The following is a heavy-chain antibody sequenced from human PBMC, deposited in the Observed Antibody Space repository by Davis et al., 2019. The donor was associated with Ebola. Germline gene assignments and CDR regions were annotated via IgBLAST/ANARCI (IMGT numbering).Heavy chain of an antibody. J-gene: IGHJ4*02. D-gene: IGHD4-11*01. CDR2: IIPIFGTA. CDR3: ARGTTVTKPFDY. Sequence: SVKVSCKASGGTFSSYAISWVRQAPGQGLEWMGGIIPIFGTANYAQNFQGRVTITAEESTSTAYMELSSLRSEDTAVYYCARGTTVTKPFDYWGQGTLVTVSS. V-gene: IGHV1-69*13. CDR1: GGTFSSYA.